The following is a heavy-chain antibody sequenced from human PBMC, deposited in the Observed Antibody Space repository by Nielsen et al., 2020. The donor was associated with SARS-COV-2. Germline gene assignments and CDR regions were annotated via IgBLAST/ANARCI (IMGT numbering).Heavy chain of an antibody. Sequence: GGSLRLSCAASGFTFSSYAMSWVRQAPGKGLEWVSVIYSGGSTYYADSVKGRFTISRDNSKNTLYLQMNSLRAEDTAVYYCAREGTGLLWFGAGAFDIWGQGTMVTVSS. J-gene: IGHJ3*02. CDR3: AREGTGLLWFGAGAFDI. CDR1: GFTFSSYA. CDR2: IYSGGST. V-gene: IGHV3-53*01. D-gene: IGHD3-10*01.